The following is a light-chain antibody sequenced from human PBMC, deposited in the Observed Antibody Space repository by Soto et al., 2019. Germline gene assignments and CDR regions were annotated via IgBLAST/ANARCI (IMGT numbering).Light chain of an antibody. V-gene: IGKV1-5*03. CDR3: QQYNSYWT. J-gene: IGKJ1*01. Sequence: DIQMTQSPSTLSASVGDRVTITCRASQSISSWLAWYQQKPGKAPNLLIYKASSLEGGVPSRFSGSGSGTEFTFTISSLQPDDFATYYCQQYNSYWTFGQGTKVEIK. CDR2: KAS. CDR1: QSISSW.